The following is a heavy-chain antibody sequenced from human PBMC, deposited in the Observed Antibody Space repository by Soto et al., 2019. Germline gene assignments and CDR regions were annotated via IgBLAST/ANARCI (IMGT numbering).Heavy chain of an antibody. V-gene: IGHV4-30-2*01. CDR2: INHLETT. CDR1: GASITYGGYS. CDR3: ARGGGSDSFDY. J-gene: IGHJ4*02. D-gene: IGHD1-26*01. Sequence: SETLSFTCTVSGASITYGGYSWSWIRQTPGKGLEWIGYINHLETTFYNPSFESRLTLSIDRAKNQFSLNLNSMSAADRAVYFCARGGGSDSFDYWGQGILVTVSS.